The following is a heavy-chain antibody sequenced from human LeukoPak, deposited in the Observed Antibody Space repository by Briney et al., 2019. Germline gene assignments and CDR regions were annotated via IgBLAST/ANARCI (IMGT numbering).Heavy chain of an antibody. CDR2: INPSGGST. Sequence: ASVKVSFKASGYTFTSYYMHWVRQAPGQGLEWMGIINPSGGSTSYAQKFQGRVTMTRDTSTSTVYMELSSLRSEDTALYYCARDPGAAMGGVYYYGMDVWGQGTTVTVSS. D-gene: IGHD5-18*01. CDR3: ARDPGAAMGGVYYYGMDV. J-gene: IGHJ6*02. CDR1: GYTFTSYY. V-gene: IGHV1-46*01.